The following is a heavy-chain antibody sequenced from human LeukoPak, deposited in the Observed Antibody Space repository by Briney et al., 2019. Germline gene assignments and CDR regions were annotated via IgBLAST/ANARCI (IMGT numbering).Heavy chain of an antibody. D-gene: IGHD3-9*01. CDR1: GFTFSTYW. CDR3: TRDLMDYDVSTGLHHYYMDV. CDR2: ISTDGSRT. J-gene: IGHJ6*02. Sequence: SGGSLRLSCAASGFTFSTYWMHWVRQAPGKGLVWVSHISTDGSRTTYADSVRGRFTISRDNAKNTLYLQMNTLRVEDTAVYYCTRDLMDYDVSTGLHHYYMDVWGQGTTVTVSS. V-gene: IGHV3-74*03.